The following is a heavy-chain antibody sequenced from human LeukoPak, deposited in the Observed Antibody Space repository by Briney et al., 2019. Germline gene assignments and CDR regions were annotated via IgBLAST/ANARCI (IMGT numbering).Heavy chain of an antibody. J-gene: IGHJ3*02. CDR2: INSGGSKT. CDR3: ARPIRGYDGFDI. Sequence: GGSLRLSCAASGFTFTNYWMYWVRQAPGKGLAWVSRINSGGSKTNHADSVNGRFTISRDNAKNTLYLQMNSLRAEDTAMYYCARPIRGYDGFDIWGQGTMVTVSS. CDR1: GFTFTNYW. D-gene: IGHD5-12*01. V-gene: IGHV3-74*01.